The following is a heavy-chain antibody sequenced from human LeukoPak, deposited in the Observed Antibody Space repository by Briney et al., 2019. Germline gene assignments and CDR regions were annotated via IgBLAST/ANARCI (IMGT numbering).Heavy chain of an antibody. D-gene: IGHD5-18*01. CDR1: GGSSSSYY. CDR2: IYYSGST. V-gene: IGHV4-59*01. CDR3: ARGYSYGTYYFDY. Sequence: SETLSLTGTVSGGSSSSYYWSWIRQPPGKGLEWVGYIYYSGSTNYNPSLKSRVTISVDTSKNQFSLKLSSVTAADTAVYYCARGYSYGTYYFDYWGQGTLVTVSS. J-gene: IGHJ4*02.